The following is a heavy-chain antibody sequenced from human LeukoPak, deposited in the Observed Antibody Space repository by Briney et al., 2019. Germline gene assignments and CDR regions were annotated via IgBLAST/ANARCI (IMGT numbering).Heavy chain of an antibody. J-gene: IGHJ3*02. V-gene: IGHV1-69*05. D-gene: IGHD6-13*01. CDR2: IIPIFGTA. Sequence: EASVKVSCKASGGTFSSYAISWVRQAPGQGLEWMGGIIPIFGTANYAQKFQGRVTITTDESTSTAYMELSSLRSEDTAVYYCARVGSSSWDDAFDIWGQGTKVTVSS. CDR1: GGTFSSYA. CDR3: ARVGSSSWDDAFDI.